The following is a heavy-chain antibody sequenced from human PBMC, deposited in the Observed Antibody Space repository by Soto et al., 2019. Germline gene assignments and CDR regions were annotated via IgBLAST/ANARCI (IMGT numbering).Heavy chain of an antibody. CDR2: ISSSSSYT. CDR1: GFTFSDYY. Sequence: QVQLVESGGGLVKPGGSLRLSCAASGFTFSDYYMSWIRQAPGKGLEWVSYISSSSSYTNYADSVKGRFTISRDNAKNALYLQMNSLRAEDTAVYYCARVHTDRLTGYLGWFDPWGQGTLVTVSS. CDR3: ARVHTDRLTGYLGWFDP. J-gene: IGHJ5*02. D-gene: IGHD3-9*01. V-gene: IGHV3-11*06.